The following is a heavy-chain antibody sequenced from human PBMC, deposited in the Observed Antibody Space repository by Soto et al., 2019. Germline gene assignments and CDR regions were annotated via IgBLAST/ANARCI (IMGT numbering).Heavy chain of an antibody. CDR2: IYYSGST. J-gene: IGHJ4*02. D-gene: IGHD5-12*01. Sequence: SETLSLTCTVSGGSISSSSYYWGWIRQPPGKGLEWIGSIYYSGSTYYNPSLKSRVTISVDTSKNQFSLKLSSVTAADTAVYYCARHPGPWVATTTAAFDYWGQGTLVTVSS. V-gene: IGHV4-39*01. CDR1: GGSISSSSYY. CDR3: ARHPGPWVATTTAAFDY.